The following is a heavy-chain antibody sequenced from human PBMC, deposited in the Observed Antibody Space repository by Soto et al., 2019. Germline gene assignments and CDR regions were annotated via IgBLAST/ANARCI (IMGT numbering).Heavy chain of an antibody. Sequence: PGGSLRLSCAASGFTFSNAWMSWVRQAPGKGLEWVGRIKSKTDGGTTDYAAPVKGRFTISRDDSKNTLYLQMNSLKTEDTAVYNGAGSLVALRFMDWFHTPPRLFDPWGQGTLVTVSS. CDR2: IKSKTDGGTT. CDR1: GFTFSNAW. J-gene: IGHJ5*02. D-gene: IGHD3-3*01. V-gene: IGHV3-15*01. CDR3: AGSLVALRFMDWFHTPPRLFDP.